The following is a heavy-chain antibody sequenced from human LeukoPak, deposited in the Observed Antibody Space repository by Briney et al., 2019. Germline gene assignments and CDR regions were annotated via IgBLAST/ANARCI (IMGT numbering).Heavy chain of an antibody. D-gene: IGHD3-3*01. CDR1: GYTFTSYG. Sequence: GASVKVSCKASGYTFTSYGISWVRQAPGQGGVWMGWISAYNGNTNYAQKLQGRVTMTTDTSTSTAYMELRSLRSDDTAVYYCARDLTYYDFWSGYVGGTVFDYWGQGTLVTVSS. CDR2: ISAYNGNT. V-gene: IGHV1-18*01. J-gene: IGHJ4*02. CDR3: ARDLTYYDFWSGYVGGTVFDY.